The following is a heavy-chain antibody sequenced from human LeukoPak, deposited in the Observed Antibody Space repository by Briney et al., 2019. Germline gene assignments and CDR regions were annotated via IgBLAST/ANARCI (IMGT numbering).Heavy chain of an antibody. CDR2: IKEAGSEK. CDR3: AKDHTSGWYGGVDY. CDR1: GFTFSNYW. D-gene: IGHD6-19*01. J-gene: IGHJ4*02. Sequence: GGSLRLSCAASGFTFSNYWMSWVRQAPGKGLEFMANIKEAGSEKYYVDSVKGRFTISRDNDKNSVHLQMNSLRAEDMALYYCAKDHTSGWYGGVDYWGQGTLVTVSS. V-gene: IGHV3-7*03.